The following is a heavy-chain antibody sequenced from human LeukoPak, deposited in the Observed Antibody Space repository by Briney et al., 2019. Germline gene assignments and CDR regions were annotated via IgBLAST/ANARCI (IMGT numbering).Heavy chain of an antibody. D-gene: IGHD3-10*01. Sequence: RASVKVSCKASGYTFTSYDINWVRQATGQGLEWMGWMNPNSGNTGYAQKFQGRVTMTRNTSISTAYMELSSLRSEDTAVYYCAREWVLGYYGSGSHSWFDPWGQGTLVTVSS. CDR1: GYTFTSYD. J-gene: IGHJ5*02. CDR3: AREWVLGYYGSGSHSWFDP. V-gene: IGHV1-8*01. CDR2: MNPNSGNT.